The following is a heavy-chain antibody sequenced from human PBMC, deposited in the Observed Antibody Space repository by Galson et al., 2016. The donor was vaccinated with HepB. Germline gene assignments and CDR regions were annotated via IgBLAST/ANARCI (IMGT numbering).Heavy chain of an antibody. CDR3: ALYYYDSSGFVEYFQH. V-gene: IGHV3-7*03. CDR1: GFTFGSVW. Sequence: SLRLSCATSGFTFGSVWMSWVRQAPGKGLEWVANIKPDGSERYYVDSLKGRFTISRDNAKNSLYLQMNSLRAEDTAGYYCALYYYDSSGFVEYFQHWGQGTRVTVSS. CDR2: IKPDGSER. J-gene: IGHJ1*01. D-gene: IGHD3-22*01.